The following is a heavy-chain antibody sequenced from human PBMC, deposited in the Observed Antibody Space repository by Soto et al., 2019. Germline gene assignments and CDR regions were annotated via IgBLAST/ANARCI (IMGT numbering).Heavy chain of an antibody. Sequence: PGGSLRLSCAASGFTFNSYAMSWFRQAPGKGLEWVSLISCNGGTTNYADSVKGRFTISRDNSKKKLYLQMDSLRAEDTAVYYCAKGKSHTLFGVDTLFDYWGQGTLVTVSS. D-gene: IGHD3-3*01. CDR2: ISCNGGTT. J-gene: IGHJ4*02. CDR3: AKGKSHTLFGVDTLFDY. V-gene: IGHV3-23*01. CDR1: GFTFNSYA.